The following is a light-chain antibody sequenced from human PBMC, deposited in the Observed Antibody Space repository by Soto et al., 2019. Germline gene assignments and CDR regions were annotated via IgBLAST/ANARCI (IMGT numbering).Light chain of an antibody. CDR2: AVT. Sequence: QSVLTQPRSVSGSPGQSVTISCTGTSSDVGGYNYVSWYQQYPGKAPKVMIYAVTKRPSGVPDRISGSKSGNTASLTISGLQAEDEADYYCCSYSGSYTHYVFGTGTKRTVL. CDR3: CSYSGSYTHYV. V-gene: IGLV2-11*01. J-gene: IGLJ1*01. CDR1: SSDVGGYNY.